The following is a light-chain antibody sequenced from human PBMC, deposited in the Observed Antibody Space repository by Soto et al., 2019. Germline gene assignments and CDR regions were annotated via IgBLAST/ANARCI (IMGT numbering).Light chain of an antibody. V-gene: IGKV1-9*01. Sequence: IQFTQSPSSLSASVGDRVTITCRASQDISTYLAWYQQKPGKAPKLLIYAASTLESGVPSRFSATVSGTEFSLKITRLKTEDFATYDCQQLFDSTITVGQGTRREIK. J-gene: IGKJ5*01. CDR2: AAS. CDR1: QDISTY. CDR3: QQLFDSTIT.